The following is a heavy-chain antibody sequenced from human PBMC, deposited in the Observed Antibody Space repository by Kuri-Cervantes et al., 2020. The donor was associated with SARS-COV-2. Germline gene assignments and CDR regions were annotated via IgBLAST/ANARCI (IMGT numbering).Heavy chain of an antibody. J-gene: IGHJ4*02. V-gene: IGHV3-30-3*01. CDR1: AFTFSSYA. CDR2: ISYDGNNK. Sequence: GGSLRLSCAASAFTFSSYAMHWVRQAPGKGLEWVAIISYDGNNKYYADSVKGRFTISRDNSKNTLYLQMNSLRAEDTAVYYCARDRVGVHDYWGQGTLVTVSS. CDR3: ARDRVGVHDY. D-gene: IGHD2-21*01.